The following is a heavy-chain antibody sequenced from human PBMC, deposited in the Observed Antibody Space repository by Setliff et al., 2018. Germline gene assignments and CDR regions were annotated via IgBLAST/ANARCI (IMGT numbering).Heavy chain of an antibody. Sequence: GGSLRLSCVASGFTFGDSAMSWVRQAPGKGLEWVSAISALYGTTYYTDSVRGRFTVSRDNARNLLYLQMNSLRVDDTAVYYCSSYLVSWGQGALVTVSS. J-gene: IGHJ4*02. CDR3: SSYLVS. CDR2: ISALYGTT. CDR1: GFTFGDSA. D-gene: IGHD2-21*01. V-gene: IGHV3-23*01.